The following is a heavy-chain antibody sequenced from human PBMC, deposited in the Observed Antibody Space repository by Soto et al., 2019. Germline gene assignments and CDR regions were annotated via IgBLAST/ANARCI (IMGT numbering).Heavy chain of an antibody. Sequence: QVQLQESGPGLVKPSQTLSLTCTVSGGSISSGGYYWSWIRQHPGKGLEWIGYIYYSGSTYYNPSLKRRVTIAVDTSKNQFSLKLSSVTAADTAVYYCARGPYGSGSTPDYWGQGTLVTVSS. CDR3: ARGPYGSGSTPDY. J-gene: IGHJ4*02. D-gene: IGHD3-10*01. CDR1: GGSISSGGYY. V-gene: IGHV4-31*03. CDR2: IYYSGST.